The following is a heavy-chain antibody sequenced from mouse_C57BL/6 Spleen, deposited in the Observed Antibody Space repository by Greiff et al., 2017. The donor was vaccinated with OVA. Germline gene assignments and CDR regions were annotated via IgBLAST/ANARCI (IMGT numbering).Heavy chain of an antibody. D-gene: IGHD1-1*01. J-gene: IGHJ1*03. CDR3: ARSEYYGSSHWYFDV. CDR2: IYPGDGDT. V-gene: IGHV1-82*01. Sequence: VQLQQSGPELVKPGASVKISCKASGYAFSSSWMNWVKQRPGKGLEWIGRIYPGDGDTNYNGKFKGKATLTADKSSSTAYMQLSSLTSEDSAVYFCARSEYYGSSHWYFDVWGTGTTVTVSS. CDR1: GYAFSSSW.